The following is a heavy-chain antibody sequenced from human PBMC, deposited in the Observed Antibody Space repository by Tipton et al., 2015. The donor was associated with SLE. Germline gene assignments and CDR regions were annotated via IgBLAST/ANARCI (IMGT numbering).Heavy chain of an antibody. D-gene: IGHD5-24*01. CDR1: GGSISSYY. V-gene: IGHV4-59*01. CDR3: AREVSDGYHNHGPFDI. CDR2: IYYSGST. J-gene: IGHJ3*02. Sequence: TLSLTCTVSGGSISSYYWSWIRQPAGKGLEWIGYIYYSGSTNYNPSLKSRVTISVDTSKNQFSLKLSSVTAADTAVYYCAREVSDGYHNHGPFDIWGQGTMVTVSS.